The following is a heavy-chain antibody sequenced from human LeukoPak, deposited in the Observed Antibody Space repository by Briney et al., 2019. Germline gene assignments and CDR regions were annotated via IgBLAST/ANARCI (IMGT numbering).Heavy chain of an antibody. D-gene: IGHD5-12*01. CDR1: GFTLSSYF. J-gene: IGHJ3*02. Sequence: PGGSLRLSCAASGFTLSSYFMSWVRQAPGKGLECVSVIHSGGSTLYADAVKGRFTISRNNSKNTLYLQVNSLRAEDTAVYFCARGGSSGNDYSSFDIWGQGTMVTVSS. CDR3: ARGGSSGNDYSSFDI. V-gene: IGHV3-53*04. CDR2: IHSGGST.